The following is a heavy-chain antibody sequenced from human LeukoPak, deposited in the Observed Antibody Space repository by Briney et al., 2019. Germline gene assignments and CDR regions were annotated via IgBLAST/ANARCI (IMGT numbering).Heavy chain of an antibody. CDR1: GYTFTSYG. CDR3: ASLYCSGGSCYLGFDY. D-gene: IGHD2-15*01. V-gene: IGHV1-18*01. Sequence: ASVKVSCKASGYTFTSYGISWVRQAPGQGLEWMGWISAYSGNTNYAQKLQGRVTMTTDTSTSTAYMELRGLRSDDTAVYYCASLYCSGGSCYLGFDYWGQGTLVTVSS. J-gene: IGHJ4*02. CDR2: ISAYSGNT.